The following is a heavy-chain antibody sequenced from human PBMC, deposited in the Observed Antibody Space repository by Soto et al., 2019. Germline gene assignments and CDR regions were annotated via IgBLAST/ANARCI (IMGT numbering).Heavy chain of an antibody. J-gene: IGHJ4*02. CDR3: ARRSSWYSEDY. D-gene: IGHD6-13*01. CDR2: INHSGST. V-gene: IGHV4-34*01. Sequence: QVQLQQWGAGLLKPSETLSLTCAVYGGSFSGYYWSWIRQPPGKGLEWIGEINHSGSTNYNPSLKRRVTISVDTSKNQFSLKLSSVTAADTAVYYCARRSSWYSEDYCGQGTLVTVSS. CDR1: GGSFSGYY.